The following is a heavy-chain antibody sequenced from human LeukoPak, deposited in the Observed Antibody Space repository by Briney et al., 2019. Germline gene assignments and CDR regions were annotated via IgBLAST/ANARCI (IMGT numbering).Heavy chain of an antibody. Sequence: SETLSLTCTVSGYSISSGYYWGWIRQPPGKGLEWIGSIYHSGSTYYNPSLMSRVTISVDTSKNQFSLKLSSVTAADTAVYYCARGLLDFYYYYYMDVWGKGTTVTVSS. CDR3: ARGLLDFYYYYYMDV. CDR1: GYSISSGYY. V-gene: IGHV4-38-2*02. J-gene: IGHJ6*03. CDR2: IYHSGST. D-gene: IGHD2-15*01.